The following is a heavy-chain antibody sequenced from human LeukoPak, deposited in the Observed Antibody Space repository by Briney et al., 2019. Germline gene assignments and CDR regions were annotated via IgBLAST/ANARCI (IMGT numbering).Heavy chain of an antibody. CDR2: INHSGST. V-gene: IGHV4-34*01. Sequence: SETLSLTCAVYGGSFSGYYWSWIRQPLGKGLEWIGEINHSGSTNYNPSLKSRVTISVDTSKNQFSLKLSSVTAADTAVYYCARDDSTGYTDYWGQGTLVTVSS. CDR3: ARDDSTGYTDY. D-gene: IGHD3-22*01. CDR1: GGSFSGYY. J-gene: IGHJ4*02.